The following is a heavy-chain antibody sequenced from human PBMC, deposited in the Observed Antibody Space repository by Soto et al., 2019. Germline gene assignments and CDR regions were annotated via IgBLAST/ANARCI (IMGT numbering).Heavy chain of an antibody. CDR3: ARDAGGDYDFWSGYSNYYMDV. Sequence: QVQLVESGGGSVKPGGSLRLSCEASGFTFNDYYMSWIRQAPGKGLECVSYIDSSGGTVFYADSVTGRFTISRDNAKNSLYLQMNSLRAEDTAVYYCARDAGGDYDFWSGYSNYYMDVWGKGATVTVSS. CDR2: IDSSGGTV. V-gene: IGHV3-11*01. CDR1: GFTFNDYY. D-gene: IGHD3-3*01. J-gene: IGHJ6*03.